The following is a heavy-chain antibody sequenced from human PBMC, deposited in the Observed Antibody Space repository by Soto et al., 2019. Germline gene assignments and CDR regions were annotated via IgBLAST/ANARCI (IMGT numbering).Heavy chain of an antibody. CDR3: ARAHTYYYDSSGPRGAFDI. Sequence: SVKVSCKASGGTFSSYAISWVRQAPGQGLEWMGGIIPIFGTANYAQKFQGRVTITADESTSTAYMELSSLRSEDTAVYYCARAHTYYYDSSGPRGAFDIWGQGTMVTVSS. CDR2: IIPIFGTA. CDR1: GGTFSSYA. D-gene: IGHD3-22*01. J-gene: IGHJ3*02. V-gene: IGHV1-69*13.